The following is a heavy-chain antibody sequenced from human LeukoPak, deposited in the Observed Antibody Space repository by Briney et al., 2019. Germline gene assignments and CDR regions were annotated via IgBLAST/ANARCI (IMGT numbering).Heavy chain of an antibody. Sequence: PSETLSLTCAVYGGSFNGYYWSWIRQPPGKGLEWIGEINHSGSTNYNPSLKSRVTISVDTSKNQFSLKLSSVTAADTAVYYCAREMGYYYDSSGPWYLLPDGMDVWGQGTTVTVSS. CDR1: GGSFNGYY. J-gene: IGHJ6*02. V-gene: IGHV4-34*01. CDR3: AREMGYYYDSSGPWYLLPDGMDV. CDR2: INHSGST. D-gene: IGHD3-22*01.